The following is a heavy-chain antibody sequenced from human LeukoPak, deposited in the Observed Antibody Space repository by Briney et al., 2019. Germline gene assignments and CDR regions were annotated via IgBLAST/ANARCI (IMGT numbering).Heavy chain of an antibody. CDR2: ISSSSSYI. D-gene: IGHD3-3*01. CDR3: ARDDQYYDFWSGYGMDV. J-gene: IGHJ6*04. Sequence: GGSLRLSCAASGFTFSSYSMNWVRQAPGKGLEWVSSISSSSSYIYYADSVKGRFTISRDNAKNSLYLQMNSLRAEDTAVYYCARDDQYYDFWSGYGMDVWGKGTTVTVSS. CDR1: GFTFSSYS. V-gene: IGHV3-21*01.